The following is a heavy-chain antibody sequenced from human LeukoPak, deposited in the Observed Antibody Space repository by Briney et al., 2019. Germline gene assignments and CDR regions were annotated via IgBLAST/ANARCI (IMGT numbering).Heavy chain of an antibody. CDR1: GFTFDDYA. Sequence: PGRSLRLSCAASGFTFDDYAMRWVRQAPGKGLEWVSGISWNSGSIGYADSVKGRFTISRDNAKNSLYLQMNSLRAEDTALYYCGKGESGSRWYYFDYWGQGTLVTVSS. V-gene: IGHV3-9*01. D-gene: IGHD1-26*01. CDR2: ISWNSGSI. CDR3: GKGESGSRWYYFDY. J-gene: IGHJ4*02.